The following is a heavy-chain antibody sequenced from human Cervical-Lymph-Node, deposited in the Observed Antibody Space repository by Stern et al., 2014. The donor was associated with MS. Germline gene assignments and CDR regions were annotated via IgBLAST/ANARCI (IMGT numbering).Heavy chain of an antibody. Sequence: VQLVESGAEVKKPGSSVKVSCKASGGTFSSYAISWGRQAPGQGLEWMGGIIPILGTANYAQKFQGRVTITADESTSTAYMELSSLRSEDTAVYYCARVRGYCSSTSCSNFDYWGQGTLVTVSS. J-gene: IGHJ4*02. CDR1: GGTFSSYA. CDR3: ARVRGYCSSTSCSNFDY. D-gene: IGHD2-2*01. CDR2: IIPILGTA. V-gene: IGHV1-69*01.